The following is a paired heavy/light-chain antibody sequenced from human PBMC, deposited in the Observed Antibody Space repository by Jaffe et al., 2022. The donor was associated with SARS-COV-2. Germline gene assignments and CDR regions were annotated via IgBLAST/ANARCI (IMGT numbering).Light chain of an antibody. CDR1: SSDVGRYNF. Sequence: QSALTQPRSVSGSPGRSVTISCTGTSSDVGRYNFVSWYQQHPGEAPKLMIFDVGRRPSGVPDRFSGSKSGNTASLTISGLQAEDEADYYCSSYAGSYLFWVFGGGTKLTVL. J-gene: IGLJ3*02. CDR2: DVG. V-gene: IGLV2-11*01. CDR3: SSYAGSYLFWV.
Heavy chain of an antibody. D-gene: IGHD5-12*01. Sequence: QITLKESGPTLVKPTQTLTLTCTFSGFSLSTSGVGVAWIRQPPGKALEWLGLIYWDDDKRYCPSLNSRLTITKDTSKNQVVLTITNMDPVDTATYYCASRFSGYGNNLAFDYWGQGILVTVSS. CDR3: ASRFSGYGNNLAFDY. J-gene: IGHJ4*02. CDR1: GFSLSTSGVG. CDR2: IYWDDDK. V-gene: IGHV2-5*02.